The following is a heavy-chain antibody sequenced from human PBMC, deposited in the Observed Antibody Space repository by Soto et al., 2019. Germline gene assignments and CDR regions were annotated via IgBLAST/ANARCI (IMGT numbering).Heavy chain of an antibody. Sequence: SETLSLTCTVSGGSINGFYWSWLRQPPGKGLEWIGYMYNSGTINNNPSLKSRVTMLIDRSTNHFFVRLTSVTAADTAFFFCARLTCSNTRCIKLNVFDIWGQGTMVTVS. CDR2: MYNSGTI. CDR3: ARLTCSNTRCIKLNVFDI. D-gene: IGHD2-2*01. V-gene: IGHV4-59*01. CDR1: GGSINGFY. J-gene: IGHJ3*02.